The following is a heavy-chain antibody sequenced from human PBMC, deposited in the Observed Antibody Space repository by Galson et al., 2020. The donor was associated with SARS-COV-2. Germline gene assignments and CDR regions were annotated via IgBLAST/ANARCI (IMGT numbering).Heavy chain of an antibody. CDR2: IYTSGST. D-gene: IGHD2-15*01. V-gene: IGHV4-61*02. CDR3: ARVLACSGGSCYSLNYYYYGMDV. CDR1: GGSISSGSYY. J-gene: IGHJ6*02. Sequence: SETLSLTCTVSGGSISSGSYYWSWIRQPAGKGLEWIGRIYTSGSTNYNPSLKSRVTISVDTSKNQFSLKLSSVTAADTAVYYCARVLACSGGSCYSLNYYYYGMDVWGQGTTVTVSS.